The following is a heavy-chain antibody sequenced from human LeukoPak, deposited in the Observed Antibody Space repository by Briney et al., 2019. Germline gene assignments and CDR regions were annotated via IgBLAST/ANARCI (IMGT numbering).Heavy chain of an antibody. CDR2: INPNSGGT. Sequence: ASVKVSCKASGYTFTGYYMHWVRQAPGQGLEWMGWINPNSGGTNYAQKFQGRVTMTTDTSTSTAYMELRSLRSDDTAVYYCASGQSALQLDAFDIWGQGTMVTVSS. CDR3: ASGQSALQLDAFDI. D-gene: IGHD5-18*01. J-gene: IGHJ3*02. V-gene: IGHV1-2*02. CDR1: GYTFTGYY.